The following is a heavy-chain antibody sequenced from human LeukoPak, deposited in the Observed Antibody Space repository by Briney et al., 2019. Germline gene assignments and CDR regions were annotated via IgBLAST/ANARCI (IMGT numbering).Heavy chain of an antibody. V-gene: IGHV3-23*01. J-gene: IGHJ4*02. D-gene: IGHD3-22*01. CDR3: AKDKRYSSGDDY. CDR1: GFTFSSYA. CDR2: ISGRGGST. Sequence: GGSLRLSCAASGFTFSSYAMSWVRQAPGKGLEWVSAISGRGGSTHYADSVKGRFTISRDNSKNTLYLQMNSLRAEDTAVYYCAKDKRYSSGDDYWGQGTLVTVSS.